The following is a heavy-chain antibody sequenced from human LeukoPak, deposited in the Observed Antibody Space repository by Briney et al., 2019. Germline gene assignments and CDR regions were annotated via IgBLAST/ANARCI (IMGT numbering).Heavy chain of an antibody. CDR2: INPNSGGT. CDR1: GYTFTRYY. J-gene: IGHJ4*02. Sequence: ASVKVSCQASGYTFTRYYMHWVGPAPGQGLEWMGWINPNSGGTNYAQKFQGRVTMTRDTSISTAYMELSRLRSDDTAVYYCARDYYGSGSYYNSFDYWGQGTLVTVSS. V-gene: IGHV1-2*02. D-gene: IGHD3-10*01. CDR3: ARDYYGSGSYYNSFDY.